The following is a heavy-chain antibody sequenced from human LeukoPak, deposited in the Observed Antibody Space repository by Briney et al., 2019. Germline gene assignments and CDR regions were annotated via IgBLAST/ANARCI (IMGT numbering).Heavy chain of an antibody. V-gene: IGHV4-59*01. J-gene: IGHJ4*02. CDR1: GGFKHICY. Sequence: PAETVTLMCTLSGGFKHICYESGLRQPPGKGLEWIGYIYYSGSTNYNPSPKSRVTISLDTSKNQFSLKLNSVTAADTAVYHCAIGYWRGFLDYCGQGTLVTVSS. CDR3: AIGYWRGFLDY. CDR2: IYYSGST. D-gene: IGHD2-8*02.